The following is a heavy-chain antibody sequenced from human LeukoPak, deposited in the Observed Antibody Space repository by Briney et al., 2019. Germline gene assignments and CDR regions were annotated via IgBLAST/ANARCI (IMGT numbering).Heavy chain of an antibody. CDR1: GDSVSSNSAA. CDR2: TYYRSKWYN. J-gene: IGHJ6*02. CDR3: ARVPSITMVRGVRAHYYYYGMDV. Sequence: SQTLSLTCAISGDSVSSNSAAWNWIRQSPSRGLECLGRTYYRSKWYNDYAVSVKSRITINPDTSKNQFSLQLNSVTPEDTAVYYCARVPSITMVRGVRAHYYYYGMDVWGQGTTVTVSS. D-gene: IGHD3-10*01. V-gene: IGHV6-1*01.